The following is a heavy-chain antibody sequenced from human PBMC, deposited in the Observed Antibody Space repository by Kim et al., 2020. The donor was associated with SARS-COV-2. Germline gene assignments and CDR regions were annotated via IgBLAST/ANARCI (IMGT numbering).Heavy chain of an antibody. CDR3: ARDVARSADI. Sequence: SDRTYADYVKGRLTVSRDNAKNTVYLQRDSLRVDDTAVYYCARDVARSADIWGQGTMVTVSS. CDR2: SDR. D-gene: IGHD5-12*01. V-gene: IGHV3-74*03. J-gene: IGHJ3*02.